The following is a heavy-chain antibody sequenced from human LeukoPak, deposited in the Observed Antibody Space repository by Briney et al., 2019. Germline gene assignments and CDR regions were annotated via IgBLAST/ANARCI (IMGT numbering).Heavy chain of an antibody. CDR1: GFTVSSNY. CDR2: IYSGGST. D-gene: IGHD1-26*01. J-gene: IGHJ4*02. Sequence: GGSLRLSCAASGFTVSSNYMSWVRQAPGKGLEWVSVIYSGGSTYYADSVRGRFTISRDNSKNTLYLQMNSLRAEDTAVYYCARGVGSGSRLRAGDYWGQGTLVTVSS. V-gene: IGHV3-53*01. CDR3: ARGVGSGSRLRAGDY.